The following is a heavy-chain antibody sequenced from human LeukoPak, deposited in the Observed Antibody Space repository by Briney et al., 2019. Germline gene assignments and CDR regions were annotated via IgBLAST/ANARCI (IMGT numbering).Heavy chain of an antibody. J-gene: IGHJ4*02. CDR3: ARDYYDTSGYFYGSNY. CDR1: GYTFTSYA. CDR2: ISVYSGNT. Sequence: ASVKVSCKASGYTFTSYAITWVRQAPGQGLEWMGWISVYSGNTHYAQKLQGRVTMTTDTSTTTAYMELRSLRSDDTAVYYCARDYYDTSGYFYGSNYWGQGTLVTVSS. V-gene: IGHV1-18*01. D-gene: IGHD3-22*01.